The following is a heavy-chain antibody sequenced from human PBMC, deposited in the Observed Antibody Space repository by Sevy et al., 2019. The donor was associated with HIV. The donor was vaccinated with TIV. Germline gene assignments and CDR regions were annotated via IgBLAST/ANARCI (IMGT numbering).Heavy chain of an antibody. CDR1: GYTFTGYY. CDR3: ARKVGGWNYISYYYYGMDV. Sequence: ASVKVSCKASGYTFTGYYMHWVRQAPGQGLEWMGWINPNSGGTNYAQKFQGRVTMTRDTSISTAYMELSRLRSDDTAVYYCARKVGGWNYISYYYYGMDVWGQGTTVTDSS. D-gene: IGHD1-7*01. V-gene: IGHV1-2*02. J-gene: IGHJ6*02. CDR2: INPNSGGT.